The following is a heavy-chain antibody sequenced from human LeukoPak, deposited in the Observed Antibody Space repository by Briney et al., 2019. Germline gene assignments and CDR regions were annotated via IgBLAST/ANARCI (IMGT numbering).Heavy chain of an antibody. CDR1: GYTFISYD. Sequence: ASVKVSCKASGYTFISYDINWVRQATGQGLEWMGWMNPNSGNTGYAQKFQGRVTMTRNTSISTAYMELSSLRSEDTAVCYCARGQKSALTYGSGTYAYYFDYWGQGTLVTVSS. D-gene: IGHD3-10*01. CDR3: ARGQKSALTYGSGTYAYYFDY. J-gene: IGHJ4*02. V-gene: IGHV1-8*01. CDR2: MNPNSGNT.